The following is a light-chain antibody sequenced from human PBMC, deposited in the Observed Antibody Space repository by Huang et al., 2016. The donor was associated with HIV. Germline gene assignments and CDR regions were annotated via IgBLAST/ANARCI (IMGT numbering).Light chain of an antibody. Sequence: ENVLTQSPATLSLSPGERATLSCRASQSVSRYLAWYQQKPGQAPRLLIFDASNRATGIPARFSGTGSGTDFTLTISSLEAEDSAVYYCQQRSNWPPLTFGGGTKVEIK. V-gene: IGKV3-11*01. CDR1: QSVSRY. CDR3: QQRSNWPPLT. J-gene: IGKJ4*01. CDR2: DAS.